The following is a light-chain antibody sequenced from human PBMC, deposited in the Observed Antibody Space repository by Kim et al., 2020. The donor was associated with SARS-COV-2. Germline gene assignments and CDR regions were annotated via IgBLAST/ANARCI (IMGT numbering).Light chain of an antibody. V-gene: IGKV3-20*01. CDR2: GAS. J-gene: IGKJ2*01. CDR1: QSISSNY. CDR3: QPFGSSSPYT. Sequence: EIVLTQSPGTLSLSPGERATLSCRASQSISSNYLAWYQQKPGQAPRLLIYGASSRATGIPDRFSGSGSGTDFTLTINRLEPEDFAVYYCQPFGSSSPYTFGQGTKLEI.